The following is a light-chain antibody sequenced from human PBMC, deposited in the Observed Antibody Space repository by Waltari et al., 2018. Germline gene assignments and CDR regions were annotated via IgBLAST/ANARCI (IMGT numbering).Light chain of an antibody. V-gene: IGKV3-11*01. CDR2: DAS. J-gene: IGKJ4*01. CDR3: HVRSNWPPVT. Sequence: IVLTLSPATLSLSPGERDTLYYRASQSVNEYLAWYQQIPGQAPRLLIYDASNRATGIPARFSGSGSGTDFTLTISSLEPEDFAIYYCHVRSNWPPVTFGGGTKVEIK. CDR1: QSVNEY.